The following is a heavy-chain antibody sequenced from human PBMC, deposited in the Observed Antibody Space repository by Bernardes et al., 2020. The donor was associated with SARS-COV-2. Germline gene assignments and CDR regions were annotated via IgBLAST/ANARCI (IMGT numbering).Heavy chain of an antibody. Sequence: ASVKVSCKTSGYTFTGYYMHWVRQAPGQGLEWMGWVNPNSGATNYAQKFQGRVTMTRDTSMSTAYMDLSRLTSDDPAVYYCAREKAGYSSGWSGLDVWGQGTTVTVSS. J-gene: IGHJ6*02. V-gene: IGHV1-2*02. CDR3: AREKAGYSSGWSGLDV. CDR1: GYTFTGYY. CDR2: VNPNSGAT. D-gene: IGHD6-19*01.